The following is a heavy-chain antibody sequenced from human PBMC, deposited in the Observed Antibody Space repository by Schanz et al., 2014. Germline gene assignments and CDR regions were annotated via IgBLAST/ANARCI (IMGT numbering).Heavy chain of an antibody. D-gene: IGHD5-12*01. J-gene: IGHJ4*02. V-gene: IGHV1-8*01. CDR3: ARGIGGYGANNYFDY. CDR1: GYSFTTYD. Sequence: QVQLVQSGAEVKKPGASVRVSCKASGYSFTTYDVNWVRQATGQGLEWMGWMNPTTGNRGYAQNCQGRVTMTRDTSASTAYMELSSLRSEDTAVYSCARGIGGYGANNYFDYWGQGTLVTVSS. CDR2: MNPTTGNR.